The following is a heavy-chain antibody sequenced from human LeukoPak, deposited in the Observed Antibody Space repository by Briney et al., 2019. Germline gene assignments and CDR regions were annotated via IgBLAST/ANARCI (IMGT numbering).Heavy chain of an antibody. Sequence: ASETLSLTCTVSGGSISSSSYYWGWIRQPPGKGLEWIGSIYYSGSTYYNPSLKSRVTISVDTSKNQFSLKLSSVTAADTAVYYCARLGKEGGLGILRFLEWSVGAFDIWGQGTMVTVSS. CDR3: ARLGKEGGLGILRFLEWSVGAFDI. V-gene: IGHV4-39*01. D-gene: IGHD3-3*01. CDR2: IYYSGST. CDR1: GGSISSSSYY. J-gene: IGHJ3*02.